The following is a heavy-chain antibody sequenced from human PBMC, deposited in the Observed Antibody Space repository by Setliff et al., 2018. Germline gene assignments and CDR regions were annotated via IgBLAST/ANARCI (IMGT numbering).Heavy chain of an antibody. CDR2: IRSKANTYAT. CDR1: GFTFTDSA. CDR3: ASDIHNDYDYFDY. J-gene: IGHJ4*02. D-gene: IGHD4-17*01. Sequence: GGSLRLSCAASGFTFTDSAMHWVRQASGKGLEWLGRIRSKANTYATAYAASVKGRFTISRDDSKNTAYLQMNSLKSEDTAVYYCASDIHNDYDYFDYWGQGIQVTVSS. V-gene: IGHV3-73*01.